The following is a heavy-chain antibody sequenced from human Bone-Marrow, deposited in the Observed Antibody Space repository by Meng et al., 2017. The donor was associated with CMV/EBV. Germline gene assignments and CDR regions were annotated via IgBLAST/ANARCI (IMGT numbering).Heavy chain of an antibody. CDR2: ISSSGSTI. CDR1: GFTFSSYE. CDR3: ARLNYDFWSGYSDY. Sequence: LSLTCAAPGFTFSSYEMNWVRQAPGKGLEWVSYISSSGSTIYYADSVKGRFTISRDNAKNSLYLQMNSLRAEDTAVYYCARLNYDFWSGYSDYWGQGTLVTVSS. D-gene: IGHD3-3*01. J-gene: IGHJ4*02. V-gene: IGHV3-48*03.